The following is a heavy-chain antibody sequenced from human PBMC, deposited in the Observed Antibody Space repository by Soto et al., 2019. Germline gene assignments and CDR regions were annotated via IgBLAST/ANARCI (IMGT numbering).Heavy chain of an antibody. V-gene: IGHV3-23*01. CDR2: ITFRGDYT. D-gene: IGHD1-26*01. Sequence: EVQLLESGGGLVQPGGSLRLPCAASGFTFSSYAMSWVRQAPGKGLEWLASITFRGDYTYYADSVKGRFTLSRDNSRNRLDLQMDSLKVEDTALYYCAKLGTMGVFDNWGQGTLLTVSS. CDR1: GFTFSSYA. J-gene: IGHJ4*02. CDR3: AKLGTMGVFDN.